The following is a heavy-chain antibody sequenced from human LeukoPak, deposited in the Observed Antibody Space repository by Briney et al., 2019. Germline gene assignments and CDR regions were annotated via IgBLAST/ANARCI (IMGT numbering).Heavy chain of an antibody. V-gene: IGHV4-30-2*01. CDR1: GGSISSGDYS. D-gene: IGHD3-10*01. Sequence: SQTLSLTCAVSGGSISSGDYSWSWIRQPPGKGLEWIGYIYHSGSTLYNPSLKSQVTIPIDRSKNQFSLRLSSVTAADTAVYYCAADYGSGSYRFDYWGQGTLVTVSS. CDR2: IYHSGST. CDR3: AADYGSGSYRFDY. J-gene: IGHJ4*02.